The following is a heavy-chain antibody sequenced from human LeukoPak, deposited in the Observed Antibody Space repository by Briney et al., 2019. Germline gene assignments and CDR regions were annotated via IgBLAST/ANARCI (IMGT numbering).Heavy chain of an antibody. V-gene: IGHV2-5*02. CDR2: IYWDGDK. J-gene: IGHJ3*01. D-gene: IGHD4/OR15-4a*01. Sequence: SGPTLVNPTQTLTLTCTFSGFSLTTHGVGVGWIRQPPGKALEWLALIYWDGDKRYSPSLKSRLTTTTDTSKNQVVLTMTNMDPVDTATYYCAHKNGRGGAFWGQGTMVTVSS. CDR1: GFSLTTHGVG. CDR3: AHKNGRGGAF.